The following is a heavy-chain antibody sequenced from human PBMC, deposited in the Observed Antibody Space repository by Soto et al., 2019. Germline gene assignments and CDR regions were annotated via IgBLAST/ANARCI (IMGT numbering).Heavy chain of an antibody. CDR3: ARGIAQRGYSYGY. CDR1: GGSFSGYY. V-gene: IGHV4-34*01. D-gene: IGHD5-18*01. CDR2: INHSGST. J-gene: IGHJ4*02. Sequence: SETLSLTCAVYGGSFSGYYWSWIRQPPGKGLEWIGEINHSGSTNYNPSLKSRVTISVDTSKNQFSLKLSSVTAADTAVYYCARGIAQRGYSYGYWGKGTLVTVSS.